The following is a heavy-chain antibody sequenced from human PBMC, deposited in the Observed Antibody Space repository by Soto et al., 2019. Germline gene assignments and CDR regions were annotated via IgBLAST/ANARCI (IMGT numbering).Heavy chain of an antibody. CDR3: ARGPSTVATWLDY. CDR2: ISDNGFST. CDR1: GFTFSNYA. V-gene: IGHV3-64*02. Sequence: EVQLVESGEGLVQPGGSLRLSCAASGFTFSNYAMHWVRQAPGKGLEYVSAISDNGFSTYYGDSVRGRFIISRDNSKNTLYLQMGRLRAEDMAVYYCARGPSTVATWLDYWGQGTLVTVSS. J-gene: IGHJ4*02. D-gene: IGHD4-17*01.